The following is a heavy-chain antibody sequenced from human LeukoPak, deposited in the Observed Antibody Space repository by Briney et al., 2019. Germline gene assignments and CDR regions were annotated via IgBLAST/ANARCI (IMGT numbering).Heavy chain of an antibody. CDR1: GYTFTGYY. J-gene: IGHJ5*02. CDR2: INPNSGGT. V-gene: IGHV1-2*02. D-gene: IGHD6-6*01. CDR3: ARDPFYSSSSGEVNWFDP. Sequence: ASVKVSCKASGYTFTGYYMHWVRQAPGQGLEWMGWINPNSGGTNYAQKFQGRVTMTRDTSISTAYMELSRLRSDDTAVYYCARDPFYSSSSGEVNWFDPWGQGTLVTVSS.